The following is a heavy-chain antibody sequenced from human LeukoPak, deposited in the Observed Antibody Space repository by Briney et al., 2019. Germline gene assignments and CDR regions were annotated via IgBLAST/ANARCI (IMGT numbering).Heavy chain of an antibody. Sequence: GASVKVSCKASGYTFTSYGISWVRPALGQGLEWMGWISAYNGKTNYAQKLQGRVTMTTDTSTSTAYMEQRSLRSDETAVYYCARNQITKVRGEYYTDYWGQGTLVTASS. CDR1: GYTFTSYG. CDR3: ARNQITKVRGEYYTDY. CDR2: ISAYNGKT. V-gene: IGHV1-18*01. J-gene: IGHJ4*02. D-gene: IGHD3-10*01.